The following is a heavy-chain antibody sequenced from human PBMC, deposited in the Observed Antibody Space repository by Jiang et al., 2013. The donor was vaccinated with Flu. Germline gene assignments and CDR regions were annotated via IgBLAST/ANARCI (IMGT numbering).Heavy chain of an antibody. Sequence: GAEVKKPGESLKISCKGSGYSFTTYWIGWVRQMPGKGLQWMGIINPGGPDIRYSPSFQGHVTISADNSISTAYLQWSSLEASDSGIYYCASLAVGQQLAHDGAFDVWGPRDNGHRLF. CDR2: INPGGPDI. J-gene: IGHJ3*01. CDR1: GYSFTTYW. CDR3: ASLAVGQQLAHDGAFDV. V-gene: IGHV5-51*01. D-gene: IGHD6-13*01.